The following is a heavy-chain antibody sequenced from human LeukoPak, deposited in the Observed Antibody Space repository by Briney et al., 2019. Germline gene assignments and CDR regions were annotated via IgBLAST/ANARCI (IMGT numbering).Heavy chain of an antibody. J-gene: IGHJ3*02. CDR1: GYTFTGYY. CDR2: INPNSGGR. CDR3: AREAGTTAFDI. Sequence: ASVKISCKASGYTFTGYYMHWVRQAPGQGLEWMGWINPNSGGRNYAQKFQGRVTMTRDTSISTAYMELSRLRSDDTAVYYCAREAGTTAFDIWGQGTMVTVSS. V-gene: IGHV1-2*02. D-gene: IGHD6-19*01.